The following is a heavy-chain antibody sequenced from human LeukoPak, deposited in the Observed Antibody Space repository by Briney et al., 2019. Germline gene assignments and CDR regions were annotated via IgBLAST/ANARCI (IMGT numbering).Heavy chain of an antibody. J-gene: IGHJ4*01. Sequence: ASVKVSCKASGYSFTNYIISWVRQAPGRGLEWMGWINTDNGDTKYAQKLQGRVSMTTDTSTSTAYMELRSLRSDDAAFYYCARDGYFDYWGHGTLVTVSS. V-gene: IGHV1-18*04. CDR3: ARDGYFDY. CDR1: GYSFTNYI. CDR2: INTDNGDT.